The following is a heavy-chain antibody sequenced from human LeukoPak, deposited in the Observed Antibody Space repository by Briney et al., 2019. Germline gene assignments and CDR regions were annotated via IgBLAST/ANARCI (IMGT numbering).Heavy chain of an antibody. CDR2: ISAYNGNT. D-gene: IGHD6-13*01. CDR3: AVGGSRGSQFKQQLVNAFDI. J-gene: IGHJ3*02. V-gene: IGHV1-18*01. CDR1: GYTFTSYG. Sequence: ASVKVSCKASGYTFTSYGISWVRQAPGQGLEWMGWISAYNGNTNYAQKLQGRVTMTTDTSTSTAYMELRSLRSDDTAVYYCAVGGSRGSQFKQQLVNAFDIWGQGTMVTVSS.